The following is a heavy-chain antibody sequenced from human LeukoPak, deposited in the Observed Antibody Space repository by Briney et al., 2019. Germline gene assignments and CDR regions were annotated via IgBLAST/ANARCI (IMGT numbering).Heavy chain of an antibody. J-gene: IGHJ5*02. Sequence: SETLSLTCTVSGGSISSGSYYWSWIRQPAGKGLEWIGHIYTSGSTNYNPSLKSRVTISVDTSKNQFSLKLSSVTAADTAVYYCARDKYDILTGYFRRNNWFDPWGQGTLVTVSS. CDR2: IYTSGST. V-gene: IGHV4-61*09. D-gene: IGHD3-9*01. CDR1: GGSISSGSYY. CDR3: ARDKYDILTGYFRRNNWFDP.